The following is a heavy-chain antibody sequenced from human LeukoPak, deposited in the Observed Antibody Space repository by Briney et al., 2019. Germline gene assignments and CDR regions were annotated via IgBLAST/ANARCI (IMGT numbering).Heavy chain of an antibody. V-gene: IGHV3-7*01. CDR2: IKQDGSEK. Sequence: GGSLRLSCAASGFTFSSYWMSWVRQAPGKGLEWVANIKQDGSEKYYVDSVKGRFTISRDNAKNSLYLKMNSLRAEDTAVYYCARGYYDSSGYYYRNWYFDLWGRGTLVTVSS. CDR1: GFTFSSYW. J-gene: IGHJ2*01. CDR3: ARGYYDSSGYYYRNWYFDL. D-gene: IGHD3-22*01.